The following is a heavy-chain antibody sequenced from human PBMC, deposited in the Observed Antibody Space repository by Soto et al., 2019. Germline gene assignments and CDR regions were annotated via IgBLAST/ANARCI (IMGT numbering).Heavy chain of an antibody. CDR2: ISYDGSNK. V-gene: IGHV3-30-3*01. J-gene: IGHJ3*02. D-gene: IGHD5-12*01. CDR1: GFTFSSYA. CDR3: ARTRVIYDIDAFDI. Sequence: QVQLVESGGGVVQPGRSLRLSCAASGFTFSSYAMHWVRQAPGKGLEWVAVISYDGSNKYYADSVKGRFTISRDNSKNTLYLQMNSLRAEDTAVYYCARTRVIYDIDAFDIWGQGTMVTVSS.